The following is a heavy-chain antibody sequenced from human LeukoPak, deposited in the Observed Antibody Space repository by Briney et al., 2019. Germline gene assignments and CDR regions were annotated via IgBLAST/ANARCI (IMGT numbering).Heavy chain of an antibody. CDR1: GGPISSHY. D-gene: IGHD6-13*01. Sequence: SETLSLTCTVSGGPISSHYWSWIRQPPGKGLEWIGYIYYSGSTNYNPSLKSRVTISVDTSKNQFSLKLSSVTAADTAVYYCARDRSSSFNWFDPWGQGTLVTVSS. CDR3: ARDRSSSFNWFDP. J-gene: IGHJ5*02. V-gene: IGHV4-59*11. CDR2: IYYSGST.